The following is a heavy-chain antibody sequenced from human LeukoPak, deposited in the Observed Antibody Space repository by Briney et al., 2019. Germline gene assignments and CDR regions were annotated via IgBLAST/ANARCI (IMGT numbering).Heavy chain of an antibody. V-gene: IGHV4-59*01. D-gene: IGHD3-22*01. J-gene: IGHJ4*02. CDR1: GDSMSGYY. CDR3: ARGVRSGYYYGFDY. CDR2: VYFTGST. Sequence: KASETLSLTCSVSGDSMSGYYWNWIRQPPGKGLEWIGYVYFTGSTNYNLSLKSRVTISVDTSKNQLALKLTSVTAADTAVYYCARGVRSGYYYGFDYWGQGTLVTVPS.